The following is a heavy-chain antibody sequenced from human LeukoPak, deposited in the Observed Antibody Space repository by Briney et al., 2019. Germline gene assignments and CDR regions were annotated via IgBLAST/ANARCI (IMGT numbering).Heavy chain of an antibody. J-gene: IGHJ6*03. V-gene: IGHV4-31*03. CDR2: IYYSGST. D-gene: IGHD2-2*01. CDR3: ARSYCSSTSCSPYYYYYMDV. CDR1: GGSISNGGYY. Sequence: SETLSLTCTVSGGSISNGGYYWSWIRQHPGKGLEWIGYIYYSGSTYYNPSLKSRVTISVDTSKNQFSLKLSSVTAADTAVYYYARSYCSSTSCSPYYYYYMDVWGKGTTVTVSS.